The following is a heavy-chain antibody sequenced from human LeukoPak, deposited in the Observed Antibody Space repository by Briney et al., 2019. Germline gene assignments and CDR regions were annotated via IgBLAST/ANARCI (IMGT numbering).Heavy chain of an antibody. J-gene: IGHJ4*03. CDR1: GGSISSYY. CDR3: SRDLTATGGGYCDY. D-gene: IGHD5-18*01. CDR2: IYYCGST. V-gene: IGHV4-59*01. Sequence: SETLSLTCTVSGGSISSYYWSWIRQPPGKGLEWMGYIYYCGSTNYNPSLKRRVTISVDTSKNQFSLKLSSVPAAETAVHYCSRDLTATGGGYCDYGGQRTLVSVSS.